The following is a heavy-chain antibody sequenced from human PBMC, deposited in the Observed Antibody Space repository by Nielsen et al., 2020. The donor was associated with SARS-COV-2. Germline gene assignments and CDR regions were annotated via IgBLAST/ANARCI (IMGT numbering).Heavy chain of an antibody. D-gene: IGHD3-10*01. V-gene: IGHV6-1*01. J-gene: IGHJ4*02. CDR2: TYYRSKWYN. CDR3: ARVSYYGSGSYYNSPLDY. Sequence: WIRQSPSRGLEWLGRTYYRSKWYNDYAVSVTSRITINPDTSKNQFSLQLNSVTPEDTAVYYCARVSYYGSGSYYNSPLDYWGQGTLVTVSS.